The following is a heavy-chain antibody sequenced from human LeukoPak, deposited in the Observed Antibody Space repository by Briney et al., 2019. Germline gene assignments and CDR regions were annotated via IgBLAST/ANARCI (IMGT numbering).Heavy chain of an antibody. D-gene: IGHD3-10*01. CDR3: ARVLASGLRGAFDY. J-gene: IGHJ4*02. CDR2: IYTGGST. V-gene: IGHV4-4*09. Sequence: PSETLSLTCTVSGGSISSYYWSWIRQPPGKGLEWIGYIYTGGSTNYNPSLKSRVTISVDTSKNQFSLKLSSVTAADTAVYYCARVLASGLRGAFDYWGQGTLVTVSS. CDR1: GGSISSYY.